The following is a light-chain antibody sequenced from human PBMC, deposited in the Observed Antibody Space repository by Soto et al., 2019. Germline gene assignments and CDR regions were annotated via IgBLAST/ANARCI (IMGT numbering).Light chain of an antibody. Sequence: QSALTQPASVSGSPGQSITISCTGTSSDVGGYNYVSWYQQHPGKAPKLMIYDVSNRPSGVSNRFSGSKSGNTASLTISGLQAEDAADYYSSSYTSSSTLVFGTGTKLTVL. J-gene: IGLJ1*01. CDR3: SSYTSSSTLV. CDR2: DVS. CDR1: SSDVGGYNY. V-gene: IGLV2-14*01.